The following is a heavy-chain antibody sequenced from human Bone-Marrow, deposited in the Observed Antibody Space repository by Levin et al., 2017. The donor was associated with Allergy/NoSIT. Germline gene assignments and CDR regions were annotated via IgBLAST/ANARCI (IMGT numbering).Heavy chain of an antibody. Sequence: LSLTCVASGFTFKDYYLDWVRQAPGKGLEWVGRSRDEANSYLTEYAASVKGRFTISRDNSKNSLYLQMNSLKTEDTAVYYCARSTLGGNYPYYHYYGMDVWGQGTTVTVSS. CDR3: ARSTLGGNYPYYHYYGMDV. J-gene: IGHJ6*02. CDR1: GFTFKDYY. V-gene: IGHV3-72*01. CDR2: SRDEANSYLT. D-gene: IGHD4-23*01.